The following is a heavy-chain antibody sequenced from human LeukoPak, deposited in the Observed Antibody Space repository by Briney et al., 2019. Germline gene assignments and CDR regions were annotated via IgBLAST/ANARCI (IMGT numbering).Heavy chain of an antibody. CDR3: ARDSLADYDSTGYYYAFDY. Sequence: ASVKVSCKASGYSFTSYGISWVRQAPGQGLEWMGGISAYNGNTKYAQKLQGRVTMTTDTSTSTACMELRSLRSDDTAVNFCARDSLADYDSTGYYYAFDYWGQGTLATVSS. CDR1: GYSFTSYG. J-gene: IGHJ4*02. V-gene: IGHV1-18*01. CDR2: ISAYNGNT. D-gene: IGHD3-22*01.